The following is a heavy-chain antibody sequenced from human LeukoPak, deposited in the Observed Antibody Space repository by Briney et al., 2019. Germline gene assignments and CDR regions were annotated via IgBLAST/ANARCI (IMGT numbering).Heavy chain of an antibody. CDR2: IYSGGST. CDR3: ARMRADYYGSGSYYNGLNWFGP. Sequence: GGSLRLSCAASGFTVSSNYMSWVRQAPGKGLEWVSVIYSGGSTYYADSVKGRFTISRDNSKNTLYLQMNSLRAEDTAVYYCARMRADYYGSGSYYNGLNWFGPWGQGTLVTVSS. V-gene: IGHV3-53*01. D-gene: IGHD3-10*01. J-gene: IGHJ5*02. CDR1: GFTVSSNY.